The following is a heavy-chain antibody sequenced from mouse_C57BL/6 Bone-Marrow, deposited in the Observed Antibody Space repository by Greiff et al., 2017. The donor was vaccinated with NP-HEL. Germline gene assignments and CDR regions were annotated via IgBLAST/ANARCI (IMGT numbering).Heavy chain of an antibody. CDR3: ARGGLRRRLHYFDY. CDR2: ISDGGSYT. D-gene: IGHD2-4*01. J-gene: IGHJ2*01. CDR1: GFTFSSYA. Sequence: EVKLVESGGGLVKPGGSLKLSCAASGFTFSSYAMSWVRQTPEKRLEWVATISDGGSYTYYPDNVKGRFTISRDNAKNNLYLQMSHLKSEDTAMYYCARGGLRRRLHYFDYWGQGTTLTVSS. V-gene: IGHV5-4*03.